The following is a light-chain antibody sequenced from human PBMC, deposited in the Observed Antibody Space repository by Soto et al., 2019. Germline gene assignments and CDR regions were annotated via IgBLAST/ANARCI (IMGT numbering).Light chain of an antibody. CDR1: RSFSSSF. Sequence: EIVLTQSPGTLSLSPGERATLSCRASRSFSSSFLAWYQQRPGQAPRLLIYATTTRASGTPDRFSGSGSGTDYTHTISRLEPEDFAVYFCQQYETSPFTFGPGTTVDLK. J-gene: IGKJ3*01. CDR3: QQYETSPFT. V-gene: IGKV3-20*01. CDR2: ATT.